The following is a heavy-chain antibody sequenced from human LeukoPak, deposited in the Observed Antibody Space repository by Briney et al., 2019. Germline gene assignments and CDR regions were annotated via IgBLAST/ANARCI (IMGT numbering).Heavy chain of an antibody. Sequence: SGGSLRLSCAASGFTFSSYAMSWVRQAPGKGLEWVSAISGSGGSTYYADSVKGRFTISRDNSKNTLYLQMNSLRAEDTAVYYCAKDHSPPVPAREKSSPGYWGQGTLVTVSS. J-gene: IGHJ4*02. D-gene: IGHD2-2*01. CDR2: ISGSGGST. CDR1: GFTFSSYA. CDR3: AKDHSPPVPAREKSSPGY. V-gene: IGHV3-23*01.